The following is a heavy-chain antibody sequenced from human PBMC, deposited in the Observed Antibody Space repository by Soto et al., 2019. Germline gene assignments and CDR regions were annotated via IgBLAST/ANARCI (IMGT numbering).Heavy chain of an antibody. CDR2: ISSSGSTI. Sequence: PGGSLRLSCAASGFTFSSCAMSWVRQAPGKGLEWVSYISSSGSTIYYADSVKGRFTISRDNAKNSLYLQMNSLRAEDTAVYYCARVFYDFWSGYLIYYFDYWGQGTLVTVSS. V-gene: IGHV3-48*04. CDR1: GFTFSSCA. J-gene: IGHJ4*02. D-gene: IGHD3-3*01. CDR3: ARVFYDFWSGYLIYYFDY.